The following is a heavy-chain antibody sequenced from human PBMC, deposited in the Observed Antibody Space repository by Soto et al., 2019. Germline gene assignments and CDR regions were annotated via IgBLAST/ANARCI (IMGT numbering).Heavy chain of an antibody. CDR2: IIPIFGTA. CDR3: ARSAVYGSGTSYYYGMDV. D-gene: IGHD3-10*01. Sequence: GASVKVSCKASGGTFSSYAISWVRQAPGQGLEWMGGIIPIFGTANYAQKFQGRVTITADESTSTAYMELSSLRSEDTAVYYCARSAVYGSGTSYYYGMDVWGQGTTVTVSS. V-gene: IGHV1-69*13. CDR1: GGTFSSYA. J-gene: IGHJ6*02.